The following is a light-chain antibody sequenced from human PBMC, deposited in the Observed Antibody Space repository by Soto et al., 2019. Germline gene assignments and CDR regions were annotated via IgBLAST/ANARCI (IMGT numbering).Light chain of an antibody. Sequence: QSALTQPASVSGSPGQSITISCTGTSSDVDGYNYVSWYQQYPGKAPKLIVYDVSTRPSGVSIRFSGSKSAYTASLTISGLHAEDEADYYCSSYTGSSTPVVFGGGTKLTVL. CDR2: DVS. CDR3: SSYTGSSTPVV. V-gene: IGLV2-14*01. CDR1: SSDVDGYNY. J-gene: IGLJ2*01.